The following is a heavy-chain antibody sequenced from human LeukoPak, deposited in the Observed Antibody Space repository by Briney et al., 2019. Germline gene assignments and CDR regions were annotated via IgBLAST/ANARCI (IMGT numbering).Heavy chain of an antibody. D-gene: IGHD6-13*01. J-gene: IGHJ5*02. CDR2: IRNDGSND. V-gene: IGHV3-30*02. CDR1: GFTFSDFG. Sequence: PGGSLRLSCAASGFTFSDFGMHWVRQAPGKRLEWVAFIRNDGSNDYYPDSVKGRFTISRDNSRTTLYLQMHSLRIEDTAVYYCVKGGSSSHNWFDPWGQGILVTVSS. CDR3: VKGGSSSHNWFDP.